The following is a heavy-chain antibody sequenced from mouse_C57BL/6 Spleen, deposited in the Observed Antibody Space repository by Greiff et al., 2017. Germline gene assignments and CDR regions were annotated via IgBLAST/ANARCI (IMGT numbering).Heavy chain of an antibody. D-gene: IGHD2-4*01. V-gene: IGHV1-52*01. CDR1: GYTFTSYW. Sequence: QVQLQQPGAELVRPGSSVKLSCKASGYTFTSYWMHWAKQRPIQGLEWIGNIDPSDSETHYNQKFKDKATLTVDKSSSTAYMQLSSLTSEDSAVYYCARTYDYDEEGYYAMDYWGQGTSVTVSS. CDR3: ARTYDYDEEGYYAMDY. J-gene: IGHJ4*01. CDR2: IDPSDSET.